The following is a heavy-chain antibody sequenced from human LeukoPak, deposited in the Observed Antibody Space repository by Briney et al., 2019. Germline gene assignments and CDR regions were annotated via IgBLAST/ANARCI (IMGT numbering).Heavy chain of an antibody. CDR1: GYTFTGYF. Sequence: ASVKVSCKASGYTFTGYFMHWVRQTLGQGLEWMGWINPNSGGTHYAQKFQGRVTMTTDTSITTAYMELNRLRSDDTAVYYCARYRHCSSTNCLSWEFDPWGQGTLVTVSS. CDR2: INPNSGGT. CDR3: ARYRHCSSTNCLSWEFDP. V-gene: IGHV1-2*02. D-gene: IGHD2-2*01. J-gene: IGHJ5*02.